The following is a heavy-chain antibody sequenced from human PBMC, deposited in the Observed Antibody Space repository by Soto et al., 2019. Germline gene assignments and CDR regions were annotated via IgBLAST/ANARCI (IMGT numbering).Heavy chain of an antibody. D-gene: IGHD2-15*01. Sequence: QVQLQESGPGLVKPSETLSLTCTVSGGSISSYYWSWIRQPPGKGLEWIGYIYYSGSTNYNPSLKRRVTISVDTSKNQFSLKLSSVAAADTAVDYCARGYLDFHYWGQGTLVTVSS. CDR3: ARGYLDFHY. J-gene: IGHJ4*02. CDR2: IYYSGST. V-gene: IGHV4-59*01. CDR1: GGSISSYY.